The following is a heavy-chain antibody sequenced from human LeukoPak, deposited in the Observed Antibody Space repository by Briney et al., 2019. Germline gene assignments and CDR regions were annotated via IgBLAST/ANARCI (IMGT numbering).Heavy chain of an antibody. V-gene: IGHV4-59*01. Sequence: SETLSLTCTVSGGSISSYYWSWIRQPPGKGLEWIGYIYYSGSTNYNPSLKSRVTISVDTSKNQFSLKLSSVTAADTAVYYCARSIMTVGLFDYWGQGTLVTVSS. D-gene: IGHD3-22*01. CDR3: ARSIMTVGLFDY. J-gene: IGHJ4*02. CDR1: GGSISSYY. CDR2: IYYSGST.